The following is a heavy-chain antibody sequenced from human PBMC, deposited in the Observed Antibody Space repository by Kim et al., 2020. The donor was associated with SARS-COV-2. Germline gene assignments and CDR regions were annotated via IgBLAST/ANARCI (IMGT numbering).Heavy chain of an antibody. Sequence: FTISRDNSKNTLYLQMNSLRAEDTAVYYCAKESQTTMIVVVIRESGAFDIWGQGTMVTVSS. V-gene: IGHV3-30*02. D-gene: IGHD3-22*01. J-gene: IGHJ3*02. CDR3: AKESQTTMIVVVIRESGAFDI.